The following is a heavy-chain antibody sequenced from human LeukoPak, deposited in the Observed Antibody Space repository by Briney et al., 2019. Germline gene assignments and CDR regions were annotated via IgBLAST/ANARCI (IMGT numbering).Heavy chain of an antibody. J-gene: IGHJ4*02. CDR2: IYSSGRT. CDR3: ARGDSSSWLYYFDY. CDR1: RDSISSGNYY. D-gene: IGHD6-13*01. V-gene: IGHV4-61*02. Sequence: SETLSLTCSVSRDSISSGNYYWSWIRQPAGKGLEWIGRIYSSGRTNYKSSFASRVTISVDTSKNQFSLNLRSVTAADTAVYYCARGDSSSWLYYFDYWGQGTLVTVSS.